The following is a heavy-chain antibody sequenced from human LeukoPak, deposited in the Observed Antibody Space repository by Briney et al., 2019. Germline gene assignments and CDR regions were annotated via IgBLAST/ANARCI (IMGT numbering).Heavy chain of an antibody. CDR3: ARAYYYDSSGYPEAFDY. CDR2: IYYSGST. D-gene: IGHD3-22*01. J-gene: IGHJ4*02. V-gene: IGHV4-59*01. Sequence: SETLSLTCTVSGGSISSYYWSWIRQPPGKGLEWIGYIYYSGSTNHNPSLKSRVTISVDTSKNQFSLKLSSVTAADTAVYYCARAYYYDSSGYPEAFDYWGQGTLVTVSS. CDR1: GGSISSYY.